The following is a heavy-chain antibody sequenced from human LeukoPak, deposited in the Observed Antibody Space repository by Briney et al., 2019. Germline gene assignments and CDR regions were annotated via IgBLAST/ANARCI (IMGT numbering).Heavy chain of an antibody. CDR1: GFTFSSYA. J-gene: IGHJ4*02. Sequence: GGSLRLSCAASGFTFSSYAMSWVRQAPGEGLEWVSAISGSGGSTYYADSVKGRFSISRDNSKNTLSLQMNSLRAEDTAVYYCAKDRTYSSSPDDFDYWGQGTLVTVSS. D-gene: IGHD6-6*01. V-gene: IGHV3-23*01. CDR3: AKDRTYSSSPDDFDY. CDR2: ISGSGGST.